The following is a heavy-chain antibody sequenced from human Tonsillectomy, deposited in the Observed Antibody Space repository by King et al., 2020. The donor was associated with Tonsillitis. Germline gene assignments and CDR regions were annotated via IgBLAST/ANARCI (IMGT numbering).Heavy chain of an antibody. V-gene: IGHV3-30*18. CDR2: ISFDGSNQ. CDR1: GFTFSSYG. Sequence: VQLVESGGGVVQPGRSLRLSCAASGFTFSSYGMHWVRQAPGKGLEWVAVISFDGSNQYYADSVKGRFTISRDNSKNTLYLQMNSLRAEDTAVYYCAKDLGEPQTDYFYYGMDVWGQGTMVTVSS. CDR3: AKDLGEPQTDYFYYGMDV. D-gene: IGHD3-16*01. J-gene: IGHJ6*02.